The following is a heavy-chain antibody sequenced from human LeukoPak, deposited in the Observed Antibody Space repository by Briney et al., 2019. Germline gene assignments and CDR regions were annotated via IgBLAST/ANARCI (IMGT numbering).Heavy chain of an antibody. CDR1: GFTFSSCA. CDR2: ISGSGGST. CDR3: AKHYYGSGSQKYYFDY. Sequence: PGGSLRLSCAASGFTFSSCAMSWVRQAPGKGLEWVSAISGSGGSTYYADSVKGRFTISRDNSKNTLYLQMNSLRPEDTAVYYCAKHYYGSGSQKYYFDYWGQGTLVTVSS. D-gene: IGHD3-10*01. J-gene: IGHJ4*02. V-gene: IGHV3-23*01.